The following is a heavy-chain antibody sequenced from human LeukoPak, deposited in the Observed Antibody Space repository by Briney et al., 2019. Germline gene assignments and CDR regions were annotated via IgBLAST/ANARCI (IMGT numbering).Heavy chain of an antibody. CDR1: GGSFSSYY. CDR2: IDHRGDT. Sequence: PSETLSLTCAVYGGSFSSYYWCWIRQSPGKGQEWIAEIDHRGDTNYNPSVKSRVTISVDTSKNQFSLKVRSLSAADTAVYYCARGATISETGYFDFWGQGTLVTVSS. J-gene: IGHJ4*03. D-gene: IGHD5-24*01. CDR3: ARGATISETGYFDF. V-gene: IGHV4-34*01.